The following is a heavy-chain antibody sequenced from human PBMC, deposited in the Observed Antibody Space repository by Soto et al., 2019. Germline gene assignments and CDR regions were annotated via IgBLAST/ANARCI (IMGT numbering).Heavy chain of an antibody. J-gene: IGHJ4*02. CDR2: ISYDGSNK. Sequence: GGSLRLSCAASGFTFSSYGMHWVRQAPGKGLEWVAVISYDGSNKYYADSVKGRFTISRDNSKNTLYLQMNSLRAEDTAVYYCAKTVPYSGYDSVFDYWGQGTLVTVSS. V-gene: IGHV3-30*18. CDR1: GFTFSSYG. CDR3: AKTVPYSGYDSVFDY. D-gene: IGHD5-12*01.